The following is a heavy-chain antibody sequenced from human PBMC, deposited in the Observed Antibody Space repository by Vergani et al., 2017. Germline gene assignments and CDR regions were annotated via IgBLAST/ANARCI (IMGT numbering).Heavy chain of an antibody. D-gene: IGHD2-2*01. J-gene: IGHJ1*01. CDR3: AKKSCSTPGCQIGYFRE. V-gene: IGHV3-30*18. CDR1: GFTSSSYG. Sequence: QVHLVESGGGVVQPGRSLRLSCVVSGFTSSSYGMHWVRQAPGKGLEWVAVISYDGTQKYYADSVKGRFTISRDNSKSTLYLQMNSLRTEDTAVYYCAKKSCSTPGCQIGYFREWGQGTLVTVSS. CDR2: ISYDGTQK.